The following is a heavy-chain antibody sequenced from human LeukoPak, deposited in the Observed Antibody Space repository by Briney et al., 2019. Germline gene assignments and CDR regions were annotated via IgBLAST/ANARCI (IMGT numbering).Heavy chain of an antibody. Sequence: PSETLSLTCAVSGGSISSGGYSWSWIRQPPGKSLEWIGYIYHSGSTYYNPSLKSRVTISVDRSKNQFSLKLSSVTAADTAVYYCARGTVRITIFGVVVPDAFDIWGQGTMVTVSS. CDR1: GGSISSGGYS. CDR2: IYHSGST. J-gene: IGHJ3*02. V-gene: IGHV4-30-2*01. CDR3: ARGTVRITIFGVVVPDAFDI. D-gene: IGHD3-3*01.